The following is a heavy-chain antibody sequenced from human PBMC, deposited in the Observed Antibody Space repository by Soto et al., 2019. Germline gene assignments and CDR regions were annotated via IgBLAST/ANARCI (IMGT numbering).Heavy chain of an antibody. D-gene: IGHD3-22*01. CDR1: GFTFSRYA. CDR3: ARDRSWYYDSRYGMDV. J-gene: IGHJ6*02. V-gene: IGHV3-30*03. Sequence: GGSLRLSCAASGFTFSRYAMHWVRQAPGKGLEWVAVISYDGSNRYYADSVKGRFTISRDNAKNSLYLQMNSLRAEDTAVYYCARDRSWYYDSRYGMDVWGQGTTVTVSS. CDR2: ISYDGSNR.